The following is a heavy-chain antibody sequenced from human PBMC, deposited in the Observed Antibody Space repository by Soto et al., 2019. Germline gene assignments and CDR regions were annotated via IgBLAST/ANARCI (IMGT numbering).Heavy chain of an antibody. J-gene: IGHJ6*02. D-gene: IGHD3-16*02. CDR3: ARVAIASGGVIAVTYALDV. V-gene: IGHV3-48*02. CDR1: GFTLSTYS. CDR2: ITSSGSTT. Sequence: EVKMVESGGGLVQPGGSLSLSCEVSGFTLSTYSMNWVRQAPGKGLEWVSFITSSGSTTYYADSVKGRFTVSRDNVXTXLXXQMNSLRDEDTAVYYGARVAIASGGVIAVTYALDVWGQGTTVTVSS.